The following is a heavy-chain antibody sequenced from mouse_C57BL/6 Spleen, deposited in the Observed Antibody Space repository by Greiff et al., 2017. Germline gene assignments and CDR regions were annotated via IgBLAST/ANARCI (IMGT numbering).Heavy chain of an antibody. CDR1: GFTFSDYY. CDR2: INYDGSGT. J-gene: IGHJ2*01. V-gene: IGHV5-16*01. CDR3: ARDWGYYGFDY. Sequence: DVKLVESEGGLVQPGSSMKLSCTASGFTFSDYYMAWVRQVPEKGLEWVGNINYDGSGTYYLDSLKSRFIISRDNAKNILYLQMSSLKSEDTATYYCARDWGYYGFDYWGQGTTLTVSS. D-gene: IGHD1-1*01.